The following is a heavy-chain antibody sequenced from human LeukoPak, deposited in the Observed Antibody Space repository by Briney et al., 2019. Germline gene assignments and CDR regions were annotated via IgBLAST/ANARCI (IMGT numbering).Heavy chain of an antibody. CDR3: ATAGAAAGGYYFDY. Sequence: ATVKISCKVSGYTFTDYYMHWVQQAPGKGLEWVGLVDPEDGETIYAEKFQGRVTITADTSTDTAYMELSSLRSEDTAVYYCATAGAAAGGYYFDYWGQGTLVTVSS. J-gene: IGHJ4*02. CDR2: VDPEDGET. CDR1: GYTFTDYY. D-gene: IGHD6-13*01. V-gene: IGHV1-69-2*01.